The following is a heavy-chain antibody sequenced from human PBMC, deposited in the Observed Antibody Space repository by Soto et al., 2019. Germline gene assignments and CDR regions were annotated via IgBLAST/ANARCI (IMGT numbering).Heavy chain of an antibody. CDR2: ISSSSSTI. Sequence: PVGSLRLSCAASGFTFSSYSMNWVRQAPGKGLEWVSYISSSSSTIYYADSVKGRFTISRDNAKNSLYLQMNSLRDEETAVYYCAGSAYSSSHYDFDYWGQGTLVTVSS. V-gene: IGHV3-48*02. CDR3: AGSAYSSSHYDFDY. D-gene: IGHD6-6*01. CDR1: GFTFSSYS. J-gene: IGHJ4*02.